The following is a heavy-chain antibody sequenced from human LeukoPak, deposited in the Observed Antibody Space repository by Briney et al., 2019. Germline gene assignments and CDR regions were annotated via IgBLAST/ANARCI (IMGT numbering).Heavy chain of an antibody. D-gene: IGHD5-12*01. CDR2: ISSSGSTI. V-gene: IGHV3-48*04. Sequence: PGGSLRLSCAASGFTFSSYGMHWVRQAPGKGLEWVSYISSSGSTIYYADSVKGRFTISRDNAKNSLYLQMNSLRAEDTAVYYCARGGVYYYYYGMDVWGQGTTVTVSS. J-gene: IGHJ6*02. CDR1: GFTFSSYG. CDR3: ARGGVYYYYYGMDV.